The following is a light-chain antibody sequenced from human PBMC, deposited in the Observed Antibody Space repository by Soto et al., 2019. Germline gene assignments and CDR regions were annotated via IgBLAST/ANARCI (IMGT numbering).Light chain of an antibody. Sequence: QSALTQPASVSGSPGQSITISCTGTSSDVGGYNYVSWYQQHPGKAPKLMIYDVSYRPSGVSNRFSGSKSGNTASLTISGLQAEDEADYYCRSYTSSSTIGVFGTGTKLTVL. J-gene: IGLJ1*01. V-gene: IGLV2-14*01. CDR2: DVS. CDR3: RSYTSSSTIGV. CDR1: SSDVGGYNY.